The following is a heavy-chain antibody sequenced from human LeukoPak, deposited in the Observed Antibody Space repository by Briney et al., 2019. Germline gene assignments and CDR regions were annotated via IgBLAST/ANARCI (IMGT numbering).Heavy chain of an antibody. Sequence: PGGSQRLSCAASGFTFNIYGMNWVRQAPGKGPEWVSYIGHRSVDIHYRDSAKGRFTVSRDNARNSLYLQMNSLRVDDTAVYYCARATRQGYDYWGRGTLVTVSS. CDR3: ARATRQGYDY. D-gene: IGHD5-24*01. J-gene: IGHJ4*02. CDR1: GFTFNIYG. CDR2: IGHRSVDI. V-gene: IGHV3-21*05.